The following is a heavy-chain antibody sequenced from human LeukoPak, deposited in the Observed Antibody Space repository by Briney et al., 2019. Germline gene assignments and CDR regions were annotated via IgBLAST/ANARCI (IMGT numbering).Heavy chain of an antibody. J-gene: IGHJ4*02. CDR1: GGSFSGYY. Sequence: SETLSLTCAVYGGSFSGYYWSWIRQPPGKGLEWIGEINHSGSTNYNPSLKSRVTISVDTSKNQFSLKLTYVTAADTALYYCARSWDLTGYFDSWGQGALVTVSS. CDR2: INHSGST. CDR3: ARSWDLTGYFDS. D-gene: IGHD3-9*01. V-gene: IGHV4-34*01.